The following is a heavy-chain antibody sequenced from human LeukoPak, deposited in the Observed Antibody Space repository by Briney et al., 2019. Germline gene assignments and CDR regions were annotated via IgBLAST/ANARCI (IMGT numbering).Heavy chain of an antibody. CDR3: ARVNVVSSGSPGDY. CDR1: GFIFGDYA. V-gene: IGHV3-49*03. D-gene: IGHD6-6*01. Sequence: GGSLRLSCTASGFIFGDYAMSWFRQAPGKGLEWVGFIRSKTFGGTPEYAASVKGRFTISRDDSKSIASLQMNSLKTEDTAVYYCARVNVVSSGSPGDYWGQGALVTVSS. J-gene: IGHJ4*02. CDR2: IRSKTFGGTP.